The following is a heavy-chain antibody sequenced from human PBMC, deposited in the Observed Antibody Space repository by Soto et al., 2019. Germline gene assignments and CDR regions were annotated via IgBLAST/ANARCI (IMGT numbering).Heavy chain of an antibody. D-gene: IGHD3-10*01. CDR3: ARDRTYYGSGSKGMDF. J-gene: IGHJ6*02. Sequence: LRLSCVAAGFTFSSYGMHWIRQAPGKGLEWLAIIRYDGSNKYYGDSVKGRFTISRDNSKNTLYLEMNSLRAEDTAVYYCARDRTYYGSGSKGMDFWGQGTTVTVSS. V-gene: IGHV3-33*01. CDR1: GFTFSSYG. CDR2: IRYDGSNK.